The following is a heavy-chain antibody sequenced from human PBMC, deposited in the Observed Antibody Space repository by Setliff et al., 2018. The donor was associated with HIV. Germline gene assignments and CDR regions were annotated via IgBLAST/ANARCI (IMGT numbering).Heavy chain of an antibody. D-gene: IGHD3-10*01. V-gene: IGHV1-3*01. Sequence: ASVKVSCKASGGTFSSYAISWVRQAPGQGLEWMGWINAGNGNTKYSQKFQGRVTITRDTSASTAYMELSSLRSEDTAVYYCARGRGASGAFDIWGQGTMVTVSS. CDR2: INAGNGNT. CDR3: ARGRGASGAFDI. J-gene: IGHJ3*02. CDR1: GGTFSSYA.